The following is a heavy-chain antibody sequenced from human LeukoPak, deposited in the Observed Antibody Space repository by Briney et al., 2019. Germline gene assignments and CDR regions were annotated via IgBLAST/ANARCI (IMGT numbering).Heavy chain of an antibody. CDR1: GFTFSSYS. J-gene: IGHJ5*02. Sequence: GGSLRLSCAASGFTFSSYSMNWVRQAPGKGLEWVSYISSSGSTINYADSVKGRFTISRDNAKNSLYLQMNSLRAEDTAVYYCARVMWSGGNWFDPWGQGTLVTVSS. V-gene: IGHV3-48*04. CDR2: ISSSGSTI. CDR3: ARVMWSGGNWFDP. D-gene: IGHD2-21*01.